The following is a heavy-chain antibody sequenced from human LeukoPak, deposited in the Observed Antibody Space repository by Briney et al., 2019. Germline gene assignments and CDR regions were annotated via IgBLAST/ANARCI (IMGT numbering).Heavy chain of an antibody. V-gene: IGHV3-23*01. D-gene: IGHD6-19*01. CDR2: FSGSDGSA. Sequence: PGGSLRLSCAASGFTVSTYDMSWVRQAPGKGPEWVSGFSGSDGSAYYADSVKGRFTISRDNSKKTLYLQMNSLRADDTAVYYCAKPLYNSGWYGGGDSWGQGTLVTVSS. CDR1: GFTVSTYD. CDR3: AKPLYNSGWYGGGDS. J-gene: IGHJ5*02.